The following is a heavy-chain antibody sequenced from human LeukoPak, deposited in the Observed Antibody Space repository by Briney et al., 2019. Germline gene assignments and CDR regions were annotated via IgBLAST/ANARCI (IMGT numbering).Heavy chain of an antibody. V-gene: IGHV3-33*01. CDR2: IWYDGSNK. CDR1: GFTFSSYG. CDR3: AGDRGLGNFDY. D-gene: IGHD3-10*01. J-gene: IGHJ4*02. Sequence: GRSLRLSCAASGFTFSSYGMHWVRQAPGKGLEWVAVIWYDGSNKYYADSVKGRFTISRDNSKNTLYLQMNSLRAEDTAVYYCAGDRGLGNFDYWGQGTLVTVSS.